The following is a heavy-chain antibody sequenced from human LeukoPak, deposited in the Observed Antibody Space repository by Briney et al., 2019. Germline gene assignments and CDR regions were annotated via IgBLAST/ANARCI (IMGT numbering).Heavy chain of an antibody. CDR1: GFTVSSNY. V-gene: IGHV3-53*01. J-gene: IGHJ4*02. CDR2: IYSGGST. D-gene: IGHD1-1*01. CDR3: AREGSPTGTHRVRYYFDY. Sequence: GGSLRLSCAASGFTVSSNYMSWVRQAPGKGLEWVSVIYSGGSTYYADSVKGRFTISRDNSKNTLYLQMNSLRAEDTAVYYCAREGSPTGTHRVRYYFDYWGQGTLVTVSS.